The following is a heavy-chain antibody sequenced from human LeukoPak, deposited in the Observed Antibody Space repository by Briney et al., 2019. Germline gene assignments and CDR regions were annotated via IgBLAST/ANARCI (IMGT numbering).Heavy chain of an antibody. V-gene: IGHV5-51*01. CDR1: GYSFTNYW. CDR3: ASPSIAATGAPYYYYGMDV. CDR2: IYPGDSDT. Sequence: GESLKISCKGSGYSFTNYWIGWVRQMPGKGLEWMGMIYPGDSDTRYSPSFQGQVTISADKSISTAYLQWSSLKASDTAIYYCASPSIAATGAPYYYYGMDVWGQGTTVTVSS. D-gene: IGHD6-13*01. J-gene: IGHJ6*02.